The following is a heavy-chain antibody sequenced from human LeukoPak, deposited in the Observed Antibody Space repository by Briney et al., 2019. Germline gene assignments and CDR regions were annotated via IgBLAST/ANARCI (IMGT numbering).Heavy chain of an antibody. J-gene: IGHJ4*02. CDR3: TRAPYCSGGSCYDY. Sequence: GGSLRLYCTASGFIFGDYAMSGVRQAPGKGLEGVGFIRSKAYGGTTEYAASVKGRFTISRDDSKSIAYLQMNSLKTEDTAVYYCTRAPYCSGGSCYDYWGQGTLVTVSS. D-gene: IGHD2-15*01. V-gene: IGHV3-49*04. CDR2: IRSKAYGGTT. CDR1: GFIFGDYA.